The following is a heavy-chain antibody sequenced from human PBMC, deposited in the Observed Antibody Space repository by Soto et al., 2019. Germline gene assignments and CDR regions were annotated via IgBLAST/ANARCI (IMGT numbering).Heavy chain of an antibody. CDR2: INTNTGNP. J-gene: IGHJ6*02. Sequence: GASVKVSCKASGYSFTNNDVTWVRQAPGQGLEWMGWINTNTGNPTYAQGFTGRFVFSLDTSVSTAYLQICSLKAADTAVYYCARGSDIVVVPAAIDYYYYYGMDVWGQGTTVTVSS. D-gene: IGHD2-2*01. V-gene: IGHV7-4-1*01. CDR1: GYSFTNND. CDR3: ARGSDIVVVPAAIDYYYYYGMDV.